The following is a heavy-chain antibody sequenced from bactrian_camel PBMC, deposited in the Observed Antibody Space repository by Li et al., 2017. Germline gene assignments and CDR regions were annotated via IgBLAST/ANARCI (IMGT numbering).Heavy chain of an antibody. V-gene: IGHV3S53*01. J-gene: IGHJ6*01. CDR3: AADLKSRGSWYFRRAADFDF. D-gene: IGHD6*01. CDR1: VNSAC. CDR2: LGEAGDT. Sequence: VQLVESGGGSVQAGGSLRLSCVYTVNSACMGWFRQVPGKEGEGVASLGEAGDTNYADSVKGRFTISKDNAKNTVYLQMNTPKPEDTGMYYCAADLKSRGSWYFRRAADFDFWGLGTQVTVS.